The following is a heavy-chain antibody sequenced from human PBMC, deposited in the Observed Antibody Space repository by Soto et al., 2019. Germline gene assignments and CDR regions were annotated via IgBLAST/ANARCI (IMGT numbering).Heavy chain of an antibody. Sequence: QVQLVQSGAEVKKPGASVKVSCKASGYTFTSYGISWVRQAPGQGLEWMGWISAYNGNTNYAQKLQGRVTMTTDTSTSTAYMELRSLRSDDTAVYYCARGPSITIFGVVILEFDYWGQGTLVTVSS. V-gene: IGHV1-18*01. J-gene: IGHJ4*02. CDR1: GYTFTSYG. D-gene: IGHD3-3*01. CDR3: ARGPSITIFGVVILEFDY. CDR2: ISAYNGNT.